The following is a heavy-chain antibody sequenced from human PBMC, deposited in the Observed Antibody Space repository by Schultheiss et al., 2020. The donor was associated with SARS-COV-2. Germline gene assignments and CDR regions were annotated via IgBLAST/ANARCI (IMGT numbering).Heavy chain of an antibody. CDR2: ISHSGYT. CDR1: GGSISSSNW. J-gene: IGHJ4*02. CDR3: ARRMVRGRGFDY. D-gene: IGHD3-10*01. Sequence: SETLSLTCAVSGGSISSSNWWSWVRQPPGKGLEWIGEISHSGYTNYNPSLKSRVTISVDKSKNQFSLRLSPVTAADTTVYYCARRMVRGRGFDYWGQGTLVTVSS. V-gene: IGHV4-4*02.